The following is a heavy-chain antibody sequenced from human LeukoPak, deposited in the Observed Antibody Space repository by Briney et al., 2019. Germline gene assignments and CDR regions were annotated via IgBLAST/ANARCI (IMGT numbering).Heavy chain of an antibody. CDR3: ARAGEYSSSWYTIGPYNWFDP. V-gene: IGHV1-8*01. D-gene: IGHD6-13*01. Sequence: GASVKVSCKASGYTFTSYDINWVRQATGQGLEWMGWMNPNSGNTGYAQKFQGRVTMTRNTSISTAYMELSSLRSEDTAVYYCARAGEYSSSWYTIGPYNWFDPWGQGTLVTVSS. J-gene: IGHJ5*02. CDR2: MNPNSGNT. CDR1: GYTFTSYD.